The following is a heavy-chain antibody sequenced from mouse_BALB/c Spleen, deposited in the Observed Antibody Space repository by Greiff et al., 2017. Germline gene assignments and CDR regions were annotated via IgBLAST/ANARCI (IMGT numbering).Heavy chain of an antibody. D-gene: IGHD3-2*01. V-gene: IGHV1-4*01. Sequence: QVQLQQSGAELVRPGASVKMSCKASGYTFTSYWMHWVKQRPGQGLEWIGYINPSTGYTEYNQKFKDKATLTADKSSSTAYMQLSSLTSEDSAVYYCARDSSGSFAYWGQGTLVTVSA. CDR2: INPSTGYT. CDR3: ARDSSGSFAY. CDR1: GYTFTSYW. J-gene: IGHJ3*01.